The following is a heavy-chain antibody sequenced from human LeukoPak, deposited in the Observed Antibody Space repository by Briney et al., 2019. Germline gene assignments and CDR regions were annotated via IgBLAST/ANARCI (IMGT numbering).Heavy chain of an antibody. V-gene: IGHV4-34*01. Sequence: PSETLSLTCAVYGGSFSGYYWSWIRQPPGKGLEWIGEINHSGSTNYNPSLKSRVTISVDTSKNQFSLNLNSMTAADTAVYYCARGEGARDGYNYEGPFYFDYWGQGTLVTVSS. CDR2: INHSGST. CDR3: ARGEGARDGYNYEGPFYFDY. D-gene: IGHD5-24*01. J-gene: IGHJ4*02. CDR1: GGSFSGYY.